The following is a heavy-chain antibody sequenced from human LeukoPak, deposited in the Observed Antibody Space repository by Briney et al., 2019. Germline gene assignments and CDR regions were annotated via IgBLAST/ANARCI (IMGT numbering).Heavy chain of an antibody. Sequence: GGSLRLSCAASGFTFSSYSMNWVRQAPGKGLEWVSSISTSSSYIYYADSVKGRFTISRDNAKNSLYLQMNSLRAEDTAVYYCARISSRAGTSDAFDIWGQGTMVTVSS. CDR3: ARISSRAGTSDAFDI. D-gene: IGHD3-10*01. J-gene: IGHJ3*02. CDR2: ISTSSSYI. V-gene: IGHV3-21*01. CDR1: GFTFSSYS.